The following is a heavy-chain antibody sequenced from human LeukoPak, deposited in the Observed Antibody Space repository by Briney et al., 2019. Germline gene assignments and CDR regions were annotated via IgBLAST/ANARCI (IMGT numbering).Heavy chain of an antibody. Sequence: SETLSLTCTVSGGSISSGGYYWSWIRQHPGKGLEWIGYIYYSGSTYYNPSLKSRVTISVDTSKKQFSLRLSSVTAADTAVYYCARRQYGGVIDYWGQGTLVTVSS. CDR1: GGSISSGGYY. V-gene: IGHV4-31*03. J-gene: IGHJ4*02. CDR3: ARRQYGGVIDY. D-gene: IGHD3-16*01. CDR2: IYYSGST.